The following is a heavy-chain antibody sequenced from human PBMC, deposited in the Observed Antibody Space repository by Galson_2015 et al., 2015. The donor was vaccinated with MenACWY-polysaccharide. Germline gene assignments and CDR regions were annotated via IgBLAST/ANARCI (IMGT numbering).Heavy chain of an antibody. CDR2: VSSDGGTQ. D-gene: IGHD4/OR15-4a*01. Sequence: SLRLSCAASGFVFSSFGMQWVRQAPGKGLEWVAVVSSDGGTQFYADSVKGRFTISRDNSKNTLYLQINSLRAEDTAVYYCAKESGIPQYGAYFDYWGQGTLVTVSS. V-gene: IGHV3-30*18. CDR1: GFVFSSFG. J-gene: IGHJ4*02. CDR3: AKESGIPQYGAYFDY.